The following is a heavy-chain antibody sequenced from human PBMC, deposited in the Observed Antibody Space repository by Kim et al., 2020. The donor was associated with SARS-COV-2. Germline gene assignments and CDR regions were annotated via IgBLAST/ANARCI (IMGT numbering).Heavy chain of an antibody. CDR1: GYTFTSYG. D-gene: IGHD3-10*01. J-gene: IGHJ5*02. Sequence: ASVKVSCKASGYTFTSYGMHWVRQAPGQRPEWMGWINPGNGNTKYSQMFQGRVTITRDTSASTAYMELSSLRSEDTAVYYCARDRNVITILLGLNSSYNWFDVWGQGTLFTVSS. V-gene: IGHV1-3*01. CDR3: ARDRNVITILLGLNSSYNWFDV. CDR2: INPGNGNT.